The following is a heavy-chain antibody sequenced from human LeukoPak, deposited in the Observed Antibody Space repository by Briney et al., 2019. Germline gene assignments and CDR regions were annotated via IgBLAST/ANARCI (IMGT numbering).Heavy chain of an antibody. V-gene: IGHV3-21*01. CDR2: ISSSSSYI. Sequence: GGSLRLSCAASGFTFSSYSMNWVRQAPGKGLEWVSSISSSSSYIYYADSVKGRFTISRDNAKNSLYLQMNSPRAEDTAVYYCVRRRWLHLPFDYWGQGTLVTVSS. D-gene: IGHD5-24*01. CDR1: GFTFSSYS. CDR3: VRRRWLHLPFDY. J-gene: IGHJ4*02.